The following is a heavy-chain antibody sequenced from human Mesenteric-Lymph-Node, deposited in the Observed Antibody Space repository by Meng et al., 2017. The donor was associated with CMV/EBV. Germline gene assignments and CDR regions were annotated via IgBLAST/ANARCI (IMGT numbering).Heavy chain of an antibody. Sequence: GESLKISCAASGFTFSSYAMSWVRQAPGKGLEWVSAISGSGGSTYYADSVKGRFTISRDNSKNTLYLQMNSLRAEDTAVYYCARSNSGEYQLLSSGFDPWGQGTLVTVSS. CDR1: GFTFSSYA. D-gene: IGHD2-2*01. J-gene: IGHJ5*02. CDR2: ISGSGGST. CDR3: ARSNSGEYQLLSSGFDP. V-gene: IGHV3-23*01.